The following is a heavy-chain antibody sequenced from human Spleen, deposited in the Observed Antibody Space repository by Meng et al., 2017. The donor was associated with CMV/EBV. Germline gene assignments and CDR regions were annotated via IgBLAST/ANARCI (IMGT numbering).Heavy chain of an antibody. Sequence: GGSLRLSCAASGFTFSGYTMHWVRQAPGKGLEWVALISSDGSTTYPADSVRGRFVISRDNSKDTLYLQMNSLNSGDTAVYYCARKSPYWYFDLWGRGTLVTVSS. CDR2: ISSDGSTT. V-gene: IGHV3-30*09. CDR3: ARKSPYWYFDL. J-gene: IGHJ2*01. CDR1: GFTFSGYT.